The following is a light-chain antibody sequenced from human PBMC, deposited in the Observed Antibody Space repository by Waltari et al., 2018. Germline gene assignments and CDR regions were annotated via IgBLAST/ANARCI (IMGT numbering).Light chain of an antibody. Sequence: QSALTQPRSVSGSPGQSVTISCPGTSRDVGGYAFVSWYQQYPGKAPKLIIYDVNKRPPGVPDRFSGSKSGNTASLTISGLLNEDEADYYCCSYAGADTSVIFGGGTTLTVL. CDR1: SRDVGGYAF. J-gene: IGLJ2*01. CDR2: DVN. CDR3: CSYAGADTSVI. V-gene: IGLV2-11*01.